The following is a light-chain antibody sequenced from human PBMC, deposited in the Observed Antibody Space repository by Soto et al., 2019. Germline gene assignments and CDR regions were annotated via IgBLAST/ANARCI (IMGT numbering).Light chain of an antibody. CDR1: QSISTY. J-gene: IGKJ5*01. Sequence: IQITPSPSSPFASFGDRVTIPFRASQSISTYLHWYQQKPGKAPNLLIYAASTLQSGVPSRFSGSGSGTDFTLTISSLQPEDFATYFCQQYENLPTFGQGTRLEIK. CDR2: AAS. CDR3: QQYENLPT. V-gene: IGKV1-39*01.